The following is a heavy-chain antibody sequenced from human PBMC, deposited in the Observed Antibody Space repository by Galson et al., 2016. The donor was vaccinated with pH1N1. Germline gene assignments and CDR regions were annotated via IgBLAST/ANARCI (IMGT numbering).Heavy chain of an antibody. J-gene: IGHJ5*02. CDR1: GFSLSTSGVG. CDR2: IYWDDDK. CDR3: SPPSSWSPPWNNWFDP. D-gene: IGHD6-13*01. V-gene: IGHV2-5*02. Sequence: PALVKPTQTLTLTCTFSGFSLSTSGVGVGWIRQPPGKALEWLALIYWDDDKRYSPSLKSRLTITKDTSKNQVVLTMTKMDPVDTATYYCSPPSSWSPPWNNWFDPWGQGALVTVSS.